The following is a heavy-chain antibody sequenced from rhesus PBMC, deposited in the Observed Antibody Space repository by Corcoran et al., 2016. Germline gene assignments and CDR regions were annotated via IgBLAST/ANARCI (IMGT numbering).Heavy chain of an antibody. Sequence: QLQLQESGPGLVKPSETLSLTCAVPGGSISSDYWGWIRQPPGKGLEWIGRISGSGDNTDYNPSLKSRVTISTDTSRNQFSLGLSSVTAADTAVYYCARRHSGTSYYFDIWGPGTPITISS. CDR3: ARRHSGTSYYFDI. J-gene: IGHJ2*01. D-gene: IGHD6-25*01. CDR2: ISGSGDNT. V-gene: IGHV4-173*01. CDR1: GGSISSDY.